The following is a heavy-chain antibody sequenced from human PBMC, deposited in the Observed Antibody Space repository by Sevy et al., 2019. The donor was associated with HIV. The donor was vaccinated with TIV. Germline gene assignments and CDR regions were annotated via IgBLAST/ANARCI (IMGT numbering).Heavy chain of an antibody. J-gene: IGHJ4*02. V-gene: IGHV4-38-2*01. CDR2: IYHSGST. D-gene: IGHD6-19*01. Sequence: SETLSHTCAVSGYSISSGYYWGWIRQPPGKGLEWIGSIYHSGSTYYNPSLKSRVTISVDTSKNQFSLKLSSVTAADTAVYYCASMAVAGTGDFDYWGQGTLVTVSS. CDR1: GYSISSGYY. CDR3: ASMAVAGTGDFDY.